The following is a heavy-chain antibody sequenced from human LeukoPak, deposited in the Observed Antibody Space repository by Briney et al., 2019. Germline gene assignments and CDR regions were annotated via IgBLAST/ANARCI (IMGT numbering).Heavy chain of an antibody. CDR2: IYPGDSDT. V-gene: IGHV5-51*01. J-gene: IGHJ3*02. Sequence: PGDSLKISCKGSGYSFTSYWIGWVRQMPGKGLEWMGIIYPGDSDTRYSPSFQGQVTISADKSISTAYLQWSSLKASDTAMYYCARRSLTNCGGDCSSAFDIWGQGTMVTVSS. D-gene: IGHD2-21*02. CDR1: GYSFTSYW. CDR3: ARRSLTNCGGDCSSAFDI.